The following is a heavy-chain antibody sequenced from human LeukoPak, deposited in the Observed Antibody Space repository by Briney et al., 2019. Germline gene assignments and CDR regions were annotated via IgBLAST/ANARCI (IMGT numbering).Heavy chain of an antibody. CDR3: ARERGYSGYDYQDFDY. CDR1: GGSMSRYY. V-gene: IGHV4-4*07. D-gene: IGHD5-12*01. CDR2: IYTSGST. J-gene: IGHJ4*02. Sequence: SETLSLTCTVSGGSMSRYYWSWIRQPAGKGLEWIGRIYTSGSTNYNPSLKSRVTISVDTSKNQFSLKLSSVTAADTAVYYCARERGYSGYDYQDFDYWGQGTLVTVSS.